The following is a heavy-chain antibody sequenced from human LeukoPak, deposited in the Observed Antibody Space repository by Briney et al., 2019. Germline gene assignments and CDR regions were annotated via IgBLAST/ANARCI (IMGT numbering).Heavy chain of an antibody. Sequence: GRSLRLSCATSGFTFSNYDMHWVRQAPGKGLEWVAVISYDGSNKYFADSVKGRFTISRDDSENTLYLQMNSLKAEDTAVYYCATPYSYGYYFDYWGQGTLVTVSS. D-gene: IGHD5-18*01. CDR2: ISYDGSNK. J-gene: IGHJ4*02. V-gene: IGHV3-30*03. CDR1: GFTFSNYD. CDR3: ATPYSYGYYFDY.